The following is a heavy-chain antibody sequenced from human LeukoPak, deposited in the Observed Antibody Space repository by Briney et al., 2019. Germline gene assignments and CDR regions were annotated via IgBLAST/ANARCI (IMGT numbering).Heavy chain of an antibody. CDR2: INPSGGST. CDR1: GYTFTSYY. CDR3: ARGDHVRIYAESAFDI. J-gene: IGHJ3*02. Sequence: ASVNVSCTASGYTFTSYYIHWVRQAPGQGLEWMGIINPSGGSTNYAQKFRGRVTMTRDTSTSTVYMQLSSLRSEDTAVYYCARGDHVRIYAESAFDIWGQGTMVSVSS. V-gene: IGHV1-46*01. D-gene: IGHD5/OR15-5a*01.